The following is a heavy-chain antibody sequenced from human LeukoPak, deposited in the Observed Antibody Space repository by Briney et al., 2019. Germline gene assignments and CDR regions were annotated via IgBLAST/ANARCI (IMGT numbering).Heavy chain of an antibody. CDR2: TNTDGSST. CDR3: ARVGYGGTWYVDY. CDR1: GFTFSSYW. V-gene: IGHV3-74*01. D-gene: IGHD6-13*01. J-gene: IGHJ4*02. Sequence: GGSLRLSCAASGFTFSSYWMHWVRQAPGKGLVWVSPTNTDGSSTSYADSVKGRFTISRDSAKNTLYPQMNSLRAEDTAVYYCARVGYGGTWYVDYWGQGTLVTVSS.